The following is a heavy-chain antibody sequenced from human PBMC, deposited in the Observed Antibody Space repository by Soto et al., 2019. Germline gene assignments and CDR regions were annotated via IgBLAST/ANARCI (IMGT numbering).Heavy chain of an antibody. CDR2: IPYDGSNK. Sequence: PGGSLRLSCAASGFIFSDYSMHWVRQAPGKGLEWVAVIPYDGSNKHYADSVEGRFTVSRDNSKNTLYLQMSSLRAEDTAVYYCARSAGYYYDIPDYWGQRTPVTVSS. CDR3: ARSAGYYYDIPDY. J-gene: IGHJ4*02. V-gene: IGHV3-30-3*01. CDR1: GFIFSDYS. D-gene: IGHD3-22*01.